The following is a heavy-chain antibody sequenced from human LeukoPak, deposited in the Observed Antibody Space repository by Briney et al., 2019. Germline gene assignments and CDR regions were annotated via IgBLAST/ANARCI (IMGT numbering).Heavy chain of an antibody. CDR3: ARDSSSWTASNKIFDY. J-gene: IGHJ4*02. Sequence: ASLKVSCKASGYTFTSYGISWVRQAPGQGLEWMGWISAYNGSTNYAQKLQGRVTMTTDTSTSTAYMELRSLRSDDTAVYYCARDSSSWTASNKIFDYWGQGTLVTVSS. CDR2: ISAYNGST. V-gene: IGHV1-18*01. CDR1: GYTFTSYG. D-gene: IGHD6-13*01.